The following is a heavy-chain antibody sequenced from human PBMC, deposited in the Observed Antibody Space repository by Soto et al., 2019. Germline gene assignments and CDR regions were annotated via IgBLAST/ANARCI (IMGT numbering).Heavy chain of an antibody. CDR1: GYSFPGYW. CDR2: IDATDSKT. CDR3: ARQTRNSATAHSCRYYFDS. Sequence: GGSPKISCQGSGYSFPGYWIPWVRQQPGKGLAWMGRIDATDSKTYYSPSFRGHVTISATKSITTVFLQWRRLSASPAAIYYCARQTRNSATAHSCRYYFDSWGQGTLVTVSS. D-gene: IGHD6-25*01. J-gene: IGHJ4*02. V-gene: IGHV5-10-1*01.